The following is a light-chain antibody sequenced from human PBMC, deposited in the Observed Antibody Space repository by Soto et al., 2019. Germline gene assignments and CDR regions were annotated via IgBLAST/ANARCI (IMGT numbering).Light chain of an antibody. CDR1: QSVSSN. CDR3: QQYNNRRS. CDR2: GVY. Sequence: EIVMTQSPTILSVSPGERATLSCRASQSVSSNLAWYQQKPGQAPRLLIYGVYTRAPGIPARFSGSGSGTEFTLTVSSLQSEDFAVYNCQQYNNRRSFGGGTKVDIK. J-gene: IGKJ4*01. V-gene: IGKV3D-15*01.